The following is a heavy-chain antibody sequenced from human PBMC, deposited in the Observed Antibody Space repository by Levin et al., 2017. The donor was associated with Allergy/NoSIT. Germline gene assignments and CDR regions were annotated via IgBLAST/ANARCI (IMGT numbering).Heavy chain of an antibody. CDR1: GFTFDDYA. CDR3: AKDTEERGDAFDI. Sequence: SLKISFAASGFTFDDYAMHWVRQAPGKGLEWVSGISWNSGSIGYADSVKGRFTISRDNAKNSLYLQMNSLRAEDTALYYCAKDTEERGDAFDIWGQGTMVTVSS. V-gene: IGHV3-9*01. J-gene: IGHJ3*02. D-gene: IGHD1-1*01. CDR2: ISWNSGSI.